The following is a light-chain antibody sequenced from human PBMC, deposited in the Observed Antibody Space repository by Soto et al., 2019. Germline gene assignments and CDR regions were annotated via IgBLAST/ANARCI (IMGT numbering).Light chain of an antibody. CDR3: QQDGSSPPIT. Sequence: EIVLTQSPGTLSLSPGERATLSCRASQSVSSSYLAWYQQKPGQAPRLRIYGASSRATGIPDRFSGIGSGTDFTLTSSRLEPEDFAVYYCQQDGSSPPITFGQGKRLEIK. J-gene: IGKJ5*01. V-gene: IGKV3-20*01. CDR2: GAS. CDR1: QSVSSSY.